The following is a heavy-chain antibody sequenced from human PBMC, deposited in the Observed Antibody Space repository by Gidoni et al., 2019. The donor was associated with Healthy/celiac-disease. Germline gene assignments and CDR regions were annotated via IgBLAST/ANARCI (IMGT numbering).Heavy chain of an antibody. CDR2: ISYDGSNK. CDR1: GFTFSSYG. D-gene: IGHD2-21*01. CDR3: AKDGGAGHIVVVIAGYFDY. V-gene: IGHV3-30*18. Sequence: QVQLVESGGGVVQPGRSLRLSCAASGFTFSSYGIHWVRQAPGKGLEWVAVISYDGSNKYYADSVKGRFTISRDNSKNTLYLQMNSLRAEDTAVYYCAKDGGAGHIVVVIAGYFDYWGQGTLVTVSS. J-gene: IGHJ4*02.